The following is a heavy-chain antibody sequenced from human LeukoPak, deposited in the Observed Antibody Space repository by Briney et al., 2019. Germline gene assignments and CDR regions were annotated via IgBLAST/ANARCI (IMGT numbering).Heavy chain of an antibody. D-gene: IGHD4-17*01. CDR1: GGSFSGYY. CDR2: INHSGST. J-gene: IGHJ4*02. Sequence: SETLSLTCAVYGGSFSGYYWSWIRQPPGKGLEWIGEINHSGSTNYNPSLKSRVTISVDTSKNQFSLKLSSVTAADTAVYHCARSTVNYLFDYWGQGTLVTVSS. V-gene: IGHV4-34*01. CDR3: ARSTVNYLFDY.